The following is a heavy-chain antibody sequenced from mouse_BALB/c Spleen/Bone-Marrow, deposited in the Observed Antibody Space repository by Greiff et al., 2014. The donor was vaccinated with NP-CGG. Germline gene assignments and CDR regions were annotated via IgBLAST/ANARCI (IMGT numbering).Heavy chain of an antibody. CDR2: IYPGNNDA. V-gene: IGHV1-5*01. D-gene: IGHD4-1*01. J-gene: IGHJ3*01. Sequence: VQLQQSGTVLARPGASLRMSCKASGYTFTNYWINWIKQRPGQGLEWIGAIYPGNNDAKYTQKFKAKAKLTAVTSTSTADMELSSLTNGDSAVYYCARNWDWVFAYWGQGTLVTVSA. CDR3: ARNWDWVFAY. CDR1: GYTFTNYW.